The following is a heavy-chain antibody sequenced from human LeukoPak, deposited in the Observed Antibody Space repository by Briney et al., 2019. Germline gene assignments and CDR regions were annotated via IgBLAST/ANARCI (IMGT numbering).Heavy chain of an antibody. Sequence: PGGSLRRSCAASGFTVSSNFMSWVRQAPGKGLEWVSVIYSGGSTYYADSVKGRLTISRDNSKNTLYLQMNSLRVEDTAVYYCALGLVTDYWGQGTLVTVSS. D-gene: IGHD3-9*01. V-gene: IGHV3-66*01. J-gene: IGHJ4*02. CDR2: IYSGGST. CDR3: ALGLVTDY. CDR1: GFTVSSNF.